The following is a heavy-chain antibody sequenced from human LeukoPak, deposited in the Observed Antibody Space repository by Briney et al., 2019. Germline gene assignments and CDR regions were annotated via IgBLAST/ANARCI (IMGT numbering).Heavy chain of an antibody. CDR1: GGSFSGYY. J-gene: IGHJ4*02. Sequence: SETLSLTCAVYGGSFSGYYWSWIRQPPGEGLEWIGEINHSGSTNYNPSLKSRVTISVDTSKNQFSLKLSSVTAADTAVYYCARGVAAHLDYWGQGTLVTVSS. CDR3: ARGVAAHLDY. V-gene: IGHV4-34*01. D-gene: IGHD2-15*01. CDR2: INHSGST.